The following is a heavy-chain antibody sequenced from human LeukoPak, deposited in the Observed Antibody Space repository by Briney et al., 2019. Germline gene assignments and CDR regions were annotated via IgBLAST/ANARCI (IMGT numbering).Heavy chain of an antibody. V-gene: IGHV1-69*13. CDR1: GGTFSSYA. Sequence: GASVKVSCKASGGTFSSYAISWVRQAPGQGLEWMGGIIPIFGTANYAQKFQGRVTITADESTSTAYMELSSLRSEDTAVYYCARDPSPGDIVPFDDYWGQGTLVTVSS. CDR3: ARDPSPGDIVPFDDY. D-gene: IGHD2-15*01. J-gene: IGHJ4*02. CDR2: IIPIFGTA.